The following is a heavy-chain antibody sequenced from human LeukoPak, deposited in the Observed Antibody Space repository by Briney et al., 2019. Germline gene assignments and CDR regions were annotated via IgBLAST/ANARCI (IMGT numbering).Heavy chain of an antibody. V-gene: IGHV3-21*01. CDR1: GFTFSSYA. CDR2: ISSSSSYI. J-gene: IGHJ4*02. Sequence: GSLRLSCAASGFTFSSYAMSWVRQAPGKGLEWVSSISSSSSYIYYADSVEGRFTISRDNAKNSLYLQMNSLRAEDTAVYYCARGPPGIRPYYFDYWGQGTLVTVSS. CDR3: ARGPPGIRPYYFDY.